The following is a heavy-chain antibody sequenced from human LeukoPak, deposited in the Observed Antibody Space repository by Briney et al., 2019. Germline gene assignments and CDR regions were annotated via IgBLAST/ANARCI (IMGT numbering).Heavy chain of an antibody. CDR2: ISQDGSEK. D-gene: IGHD6-13*01. CDR1: GFTFSSLW. J-gene: IGHJ4*02. CDR3: GRGGHDSSWFWLD. V-gene: IGHV3-7*01. Sequence: GGSLRLSCAASGFTFSSLWMTWIRQAPGKGLEWVANISQDGSEKYYVDSVKGRFTTSRDNAENSLYLQMNSLTADDTAVYYCGRGGHDSSWFWLDWGQGTLVTVSS.